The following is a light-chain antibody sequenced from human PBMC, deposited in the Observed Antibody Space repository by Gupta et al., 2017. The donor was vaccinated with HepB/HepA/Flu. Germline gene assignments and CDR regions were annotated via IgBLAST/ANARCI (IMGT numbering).Light chain of an antibody. V-gene: IGKV1-6*01. Sequence: AIQMTQSPSSLSAFAGDRVTITCRASQDIKNNLGWYQQKPGKAPKLLINGASTLQSGVPSRFSGSGSGTDYTLTISSLQPEDFGTYYCLQYDSYPITFGRGTKVEI. CDR2: GAS. CDR1: QDIKNN. CDR3: LQYDSYPIT. J-gene: IGKJ4*01.